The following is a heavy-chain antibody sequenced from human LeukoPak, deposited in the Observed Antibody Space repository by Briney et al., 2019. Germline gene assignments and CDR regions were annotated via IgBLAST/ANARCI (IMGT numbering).Heavy chain of an antibody. CDR1: GGSISSYY. Sequence: SSETLSPTCTVSGGSISSYYWSWIRQPPGKGLEWIGYIYYSGSTNYNPSLKSRVTISVDTSKNQFSLKLSSVTAADTAVYYCARHSPGAWFDPWGQGTLVTVSS. CDR2: IYYSGST. D-gene: IGHD4-11*01. J-gene: IGHJ5*02. CDR3: ARHSPGAWFDP. V-gene: IGHV4-59*01.